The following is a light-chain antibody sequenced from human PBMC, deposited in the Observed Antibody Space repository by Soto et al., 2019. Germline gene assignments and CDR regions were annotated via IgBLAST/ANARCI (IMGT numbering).Light chain of an antibody. J-gene: IGKJ3*01. Sequence: EIVLTQSPATLSLSPGERATLSCRASQSVSSSLAWYQQKPGQAPRLLISDASNRATGIPARFSGSGSGTDFTLTISSLEPEDFAVYYCQQRSTWPQITFGPGTKVDIK. V-gene: IGKV3-11*01. CDR3: QQRSTWPQIT. CDR2: DAS. CDR1: QSVSSS.